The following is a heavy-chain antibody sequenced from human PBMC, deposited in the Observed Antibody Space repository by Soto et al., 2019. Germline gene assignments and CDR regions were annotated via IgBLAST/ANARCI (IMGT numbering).Heavy chain of an antibody. V-gene: IGHV3-23*01. CDR3: AKIVGGGSHHDAFDI. J-gene: IGHJ3*02. CDR2: TGGGGVST. Sequence: EVQLLESGEGLLEPGGSLRLSCAASGFTFRSYAMTWVRQAPGKGLEWVSYTGGGGVSTYYADSVKGRFTSSRDDSKNTLYLQMNSLRAEDTALYYCAKIVGGGSHHDAFDIWGQGTMVTVSS. D-gene: IGHD2-15*01. CDR1: GFTFRSYA.